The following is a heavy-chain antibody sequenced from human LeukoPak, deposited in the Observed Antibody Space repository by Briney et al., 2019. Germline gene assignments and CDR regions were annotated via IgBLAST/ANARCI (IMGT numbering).Heavy chain of an antibody. D-gene: IGHD3-22*01. CDR1: GFTFSSNY. J-gene: IGHJ4*02. CDR2: IYSGGST. CDR3: ASTAGSGYYLSFDY. V-gene: IGHV3-66*01. Sequence: GRSLRLSCAASGFTFSSNYMSWVRQAPGKGLEWVSVIYSGGSTYYSESVKGRFTISRDNSTNTLYFLMNGLRAEDTPVYYCASTAGSGYYLSFDYWGQGTLVTVSS.